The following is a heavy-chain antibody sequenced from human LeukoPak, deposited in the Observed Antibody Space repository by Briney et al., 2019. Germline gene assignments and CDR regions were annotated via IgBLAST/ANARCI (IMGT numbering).Heavy chain of an antibody. CDR2: MSDDGSEK. Sequence: GRSLRLSCAASGFTFSSYGMHWVRQAPGKGLEWLGHMSDDGSEKHYVDSVRGRFTISRDPSKNTLYLEMTSLRTEDTAVYYCAREADSGYYRTVDYWGQGTMVTVS. J-gene: IGHJ4*02. V-gene: IGHV3-30*19. CDR1: GFTFSSYG. CDR3: AREADSGYYRTVDY. D-gene: IGHD2-15*01.